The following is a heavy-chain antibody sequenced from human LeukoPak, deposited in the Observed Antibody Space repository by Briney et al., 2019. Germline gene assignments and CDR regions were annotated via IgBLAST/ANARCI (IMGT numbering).Heavy chain of an antibody. CDR2: VYSSWGP. Sequence: SETLSLTCTVSGGSISGYYWSWIRQPAGKGLEWIGRVYSSWGPNYNPSLKSRVTMSVVTSDNQFSLRLSSVTAADTAVYYCARSGPLPPSNFDYWGQGILVTVSS. J-gene: IGHJ4*02. V-gene: IGHV4-4*07. CDR1: GGSISGYY. CDR3: ARSGPLPPSNFDY.